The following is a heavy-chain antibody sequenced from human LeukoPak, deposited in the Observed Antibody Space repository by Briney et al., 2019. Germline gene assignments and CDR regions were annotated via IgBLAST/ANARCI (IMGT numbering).Heavy chain of an antibody. CDR2: INWNSDNI. Sequence: PGGSLRLSCAASGFTFSSYWMSWVRQAPGKGLEWVSGINWNSDNIGYADSVKGRFTISRDNAKNSLYLQMNSLRAEDTALCYCAKDISIAVAGVDYWGLGTLVTVSS. CDR3: AKDISIAVAGVDY. D-gene: IGHD6-19*01. CDR1: GFTFSSYW. J-gene: IGHJ4*02. V-gene: IGHV3-9*01.